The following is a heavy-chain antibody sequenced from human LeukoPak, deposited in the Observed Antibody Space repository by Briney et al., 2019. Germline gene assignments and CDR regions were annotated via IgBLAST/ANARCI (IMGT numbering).Heavy chain of an antibody. D-gene: IGHD3/OR15-3a*01. CDR2: IKEDGSEK. V-gene: IGHV3-7*01. J-gene: IGHJ4*02. CDR3: VRDLVWDTGRVDY. CDR1: GFTFSSYS. Sequence: GGSLRLSCAASGFTFSSYSMSWVRQAPRKGLEWLANIKEDGSEKYYVDSVKGRFTISRDNAKNSLFLQMNSLRDEDTATYYCVRDLVWDTGRVDYWGQGTLVTVSS.